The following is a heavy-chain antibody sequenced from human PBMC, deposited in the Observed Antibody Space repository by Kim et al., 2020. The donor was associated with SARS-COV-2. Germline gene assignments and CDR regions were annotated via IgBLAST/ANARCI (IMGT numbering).Heavy chain of an antibody. J-gene: IGHJ5*02. Sequence: SETLSLTCAVYGGSFSGYYWSWIRQPPGKGLEWIGEINHSGSTNYNPSLKSRVTISVDTSKNQFSLKLSSVTAADTAVYYCARGPNYDFWSGYLVAGWFDPWGQGTLVTVSS. V-gene: IGHV4-34*01. CDR3: ARGPNYDFWSGYLVAGWFDP. CDR2: INHSGST. CDR1: GGSFSGYY. D-gene: IGHD3-3*01.